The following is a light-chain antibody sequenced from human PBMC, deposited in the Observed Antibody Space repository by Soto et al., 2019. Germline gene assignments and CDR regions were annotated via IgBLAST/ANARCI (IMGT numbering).Light chain of an antibody. CDR2: GAS. CDR1: QTINNN. J-gene: IGKJ1*01. V-gene: IGKV3-15*01. CDR3: QQYDKWPWT. Sequence: DIVMTQSPATLSMSPGERATLSCRASQTINNNLAWNQQKPGQAPRLLIYGASTRATGIPDRFSGSGSGTEFTRTISSLQSEDFAVYYWQQYDKWPWTFGQGTQVEIK.